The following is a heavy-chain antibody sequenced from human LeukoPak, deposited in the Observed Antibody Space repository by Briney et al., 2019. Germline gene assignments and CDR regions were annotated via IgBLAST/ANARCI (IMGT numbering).Heavy chain of an antibody. CDR1: GFTFSSYA. Sequence: GGSLRLSCAASGFTFSSYAMSWVRQAPGKGLEWVSVLYSGGSTYYADSVEGRFTISRDNSKNTLYLQMNSLRAEDTAVYYCARDSRYYDILTGYYRGYYFDYWGQGTLVTVSS. CDR2: LYSGGST. J-gene: IGHJ4*02. CDR3: ARDSRYYDILTGYYRGYYFDY. D-gene: IGHD3-9*01. V-gene: IGHV3-66*01.